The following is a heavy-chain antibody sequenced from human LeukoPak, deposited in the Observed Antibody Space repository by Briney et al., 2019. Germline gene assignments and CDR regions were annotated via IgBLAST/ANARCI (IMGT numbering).Heavy chain of an antibody. CDR1: GFTFSSYW. Sequence: GGSLRLSCAASGFTFSSYWMHWVRQAPGKGLVWVSRINSDGSSTSYADSVKGRFTISRDNAKNTLYLQMNSLRAEDTAVYYCARESSSWHGDLYYFDYWGQGTLVTVSS. V-gene: IGHV3-74*01. CDR2: INSDGSST. J-gene: IGHJ4*02. D-gene: IGHD6-13*01. CDR3: ARESSSWHGDLYYFDY.